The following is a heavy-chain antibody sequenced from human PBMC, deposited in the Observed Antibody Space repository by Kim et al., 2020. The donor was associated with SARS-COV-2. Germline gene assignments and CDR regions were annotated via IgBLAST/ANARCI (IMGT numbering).Heavy chain of an antibody. J-gene: IGHJ4*02. CDR3: ATQTPWGYSYGFFDY. CDR1: GYTLTELS. D-gene: IGHD5-18*01. CDR2: FDPEDGET. V-gene: IGHV1-24*01. Sequence: ASVKVSCKVSGYTLTELSMHWVRQAPGKGLEWMGGFDPEDGETIYAQKFQGRVTMTEDTSTDTAYMELSSLRSEDTAVYYCATQTPWGYSYGFFDYWGQGTLVTVSS.